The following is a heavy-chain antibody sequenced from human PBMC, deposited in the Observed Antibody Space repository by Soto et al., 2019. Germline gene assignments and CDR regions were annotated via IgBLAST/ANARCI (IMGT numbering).Heavy chain of an antibody. V-gene: IGHV3-53*05. D-gene: IGHD2-15*01. Sequence: EVRLVETGGDLIQPGGSLRLSCAVSGFTVSNNYMYWVRQPPGKGLEWVSLIYSHGDTRYADSVRGRFTVCRDNSKNTLYLQMNSLRSEDSAVYYCARKTDSGGNGGFWGQGTLVSVSS. CDR2: IYSHGDT. J-gene: IGHJ4*02. CDR3: ARKTDSGGNGGF. CDR1: GFTVSNNY.